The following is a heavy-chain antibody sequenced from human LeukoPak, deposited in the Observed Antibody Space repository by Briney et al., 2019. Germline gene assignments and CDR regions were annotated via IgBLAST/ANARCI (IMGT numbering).Heavy chain of an antibody. CDR1: GGSISSYY. V-gene: IGHV4-59*01. D-gene: IGHD2-2*01. CDR2: IYYSGST. Sequence: SETLSLTCTVSGGSISSYYWSWIRQPPGKGLEWIGYIYYSGSTNYNPSLKSRVTISVDTSKNQFSLKLSSVTAADTAVYYCARNSPAASGVHDYWGQGTLVTVSS. CDR3: ARNSPAASGVHDY. J-gene: IGHJ4*02.